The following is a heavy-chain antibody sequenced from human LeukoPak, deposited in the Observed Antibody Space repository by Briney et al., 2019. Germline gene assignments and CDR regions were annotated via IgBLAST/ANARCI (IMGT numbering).Heavy chain of an antibody. Sequence: GGSLRLSCVASGFSFDNYAMHWVRQAPGRGLEWVAVMSYTGYNQFYADSVKGRFTISRDISTNTVYVQMNRLRSEDTAVYYCARGAVDAMYYLQSWGLGTLVTVS. CDR2: MSYTGYNQ. J-gene: IGHJ4*02. CDR1: GFSFDNYA. D-gene: IGHD2-2*01. V-gene: IGHV3-30*03. CDR3: ARGAVDAMYYLQS.